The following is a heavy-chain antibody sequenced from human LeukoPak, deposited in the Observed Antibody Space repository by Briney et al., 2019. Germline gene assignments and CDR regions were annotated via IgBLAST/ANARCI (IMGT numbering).Heavy chain of an antibody. CDR2: IIPIFGTA. V-gene: IGHV1-69*06. Sequence: GASVKVSCKASGYTFTGYYMHWVRQAPGQGLEWMGGIIPIFGTANYAQKFQGRVTITADKSTSTAYMELSSLRSEDTAVYYCARVGQQLVFDYWGQGTLVTVSS. CDR1: GYTFTGYY. CDR3: ARVGQQLVFDY. D-gene: IGHD6-13*01. J-gene: IGHJ4*02.